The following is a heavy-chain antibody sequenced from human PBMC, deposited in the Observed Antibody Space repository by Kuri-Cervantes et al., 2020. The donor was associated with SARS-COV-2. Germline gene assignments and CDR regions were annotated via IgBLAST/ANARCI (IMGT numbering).Heavy chain of an antibody. D-gene: IGHD1-26*01. J-gene: IGHJ4*02. CDR3: ARGWYPVGATILYYFDY. CDR1: GGSFSGYY. V-gene: IGHV4-34*01. Sequence: GSLRLSCAVYGGSFSGYYWSWIRQPPGKGLEWIGEINHSGSTNYNPTLKSRVTISVDTPKNQFSLKLSSVTAADTAVYYCARGWYPVGATILYYFDYWGQGTLVTVSS. CDR2: INHSGST.